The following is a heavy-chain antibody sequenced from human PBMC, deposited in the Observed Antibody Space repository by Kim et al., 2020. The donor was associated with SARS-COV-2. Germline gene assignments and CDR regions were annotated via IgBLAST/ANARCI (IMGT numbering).Heavy chain of an antibody. CDR3: AKGRSTSCYTDFDC. D-gene: IGHD2-2*02. V-gene: IGHV3-23*01. Sequence: YGDAVKGRFTISRDRSKNTPYLQMNSLRAADTAVYFCAKGRSTSCYTDFDCWGQGTLVTVSS. J-gene: IGHJ4*02.